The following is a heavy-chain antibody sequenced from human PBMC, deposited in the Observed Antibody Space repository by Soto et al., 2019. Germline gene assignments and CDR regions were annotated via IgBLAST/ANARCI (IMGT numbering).Heavy chain of an antibody. CDR3: ARAYYGDYPYFDH. CDR1: GGSISSSSYY. D-gene: IGHD4-17*01. CDR2: IYYSGST. Sequence: PSETLSLTCTVSGGSISSSSYYWCWILHPPGKGLEWIGSIYYSGSTYYNPSLKSRVTISVDTSKNQFSLKLSSLTAADTAVYFCARAYYGDYPYFDHWGQGALVTVSS. J-gene: IGHJ4*02. V-gene: IGHV4-39*07.